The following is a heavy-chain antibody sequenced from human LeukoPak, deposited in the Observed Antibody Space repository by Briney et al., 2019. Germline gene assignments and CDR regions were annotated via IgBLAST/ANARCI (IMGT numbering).Heavy chain of an antibody. V-gene: IGHV4-34*01. CDR3: ARGRGYCSGTSCYPHYYGMDV. J-gene: IGHJ6*04. D-gene: IGHD2-2*01. Sequence: PSETLSLTCAVYGGSFSGYYWSWIRQPPGKGLEWIGEINHSGSTNYNPSLKSRVTISVDTSKNQFSLKLSSVTAADTAVYYCARGRGYCSGTSCYPHYYGMDVWGKGTTVTVSS. CDR1: GGSFSGYY. CDR2: INHSGST.